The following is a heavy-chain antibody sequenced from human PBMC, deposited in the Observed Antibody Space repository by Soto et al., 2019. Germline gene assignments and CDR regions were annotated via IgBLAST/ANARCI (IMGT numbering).Heavy chain of an antibody. CDR1: GFTFSSYA. V-gene: IGHV3-23*01. CDR2: ISGSGGST. D-gene: IGHD2-8*01. Sequence: EVQLLESGGGLVQPGGSLRLSCAASGFTFSSYAMSWVRQAPGKGLEWVSAISGSGGSTYYADSVKGRFTISRDNSKNTLYLQMNSLRAEDMAVDYCAKGPVSAILSYYYYMDVWGKGTTVTVSS. J-gene: IGHJ6*03. CDR3: AKGPVSAILSYYYYMDV.